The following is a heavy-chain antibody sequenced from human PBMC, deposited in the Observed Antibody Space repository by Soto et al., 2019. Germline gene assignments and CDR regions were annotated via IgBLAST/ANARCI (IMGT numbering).Heavy chain of an antibody. D-gene: IGHD5-18*01. J-gene: IGHJ4*02. Sequence: QVQLVESGGGVVQPGRSLRLSCAASGFTFSSYGMHWVRQAPGKGLEWVAVIWYDGSNKYYADSVKGRFTISRDNSKNTLYLQMNSLRAEDTAVYYCARDEGGHSYDNPVDYWGQGTLVTVSS. CDR3: ARDEGGHSYDNPVDY. CDR1: GFTFSSYG. V-gene: IGHV3-33*01. CDR2: IWYDGSNK.